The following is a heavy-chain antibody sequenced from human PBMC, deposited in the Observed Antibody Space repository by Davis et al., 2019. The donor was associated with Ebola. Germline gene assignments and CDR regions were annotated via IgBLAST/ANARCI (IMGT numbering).Heavy chain of an antibody. CDR3: ARAMVTMVSFAFDI. CDR2: IYYSGST. CDR1: GGSISNYY. J-gene: IGHJ3*02. Sequence: MPSETLSLTCTVSGGSISNYYWSWIRQPPGKGLEWIGYIYYSGSTNYNPSLKSRVTISVDKSKNQFSLKLSSVTAADTAVYYCARAMVTMVSFAFDIWGQGTVVTVSS. D-gene: IGHD3-10*01. V-gene: IGHV4-59*12.